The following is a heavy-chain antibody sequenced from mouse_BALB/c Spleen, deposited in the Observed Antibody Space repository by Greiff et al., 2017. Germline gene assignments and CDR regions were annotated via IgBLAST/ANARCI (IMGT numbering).Heavy chain of an antibody. J-gene: IGHJ4*01. Sequence: EVQLVESGGGLVKPGGSLKLSCAASGFTFSSYAMSWVRQTPEKRLEWVATISSGGSYTYYPDSVKGRFTISRDNAKNTLYLQMSSLRSEDTAMYYCARLYYGNLYYYAMDYWGQGTSVTVSS. CDR2: ISSGGSYT. V-gene: IGHV5-9-3*01. CDR1: GFTFSSYA. D-gene: IGHD2-1*01. CDR3: ARLYYGNLYYYAMDY.